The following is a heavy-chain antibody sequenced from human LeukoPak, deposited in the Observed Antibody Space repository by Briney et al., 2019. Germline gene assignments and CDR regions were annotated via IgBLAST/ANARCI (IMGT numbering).Heavy chain of an antibody. J-gene: IGHJ4*02. CDR1: EYNFTNDW. Sequence: HGESLKISCKGSEYNFTNDWIGWVRQMPGKGLEWMGINPGDSDTRYSPSFQGQVTISADKSISTAYLHWSSLKASDTAIYYCARLAMSGYSSSYDYWGQGTLVTVSS. CDR3: ARLAMSGYSSSYDY. CDR2: NPGDSDT. D-gene: IGHD6-19*01. V-gene: IGHV5-51*01.